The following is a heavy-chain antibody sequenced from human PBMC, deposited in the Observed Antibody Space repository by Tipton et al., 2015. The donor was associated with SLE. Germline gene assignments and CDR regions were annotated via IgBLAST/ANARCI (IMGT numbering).Heavy chain of an antibody. D-gene: IGHD4-11*01. CDR3: ASRLHFAFDI. CDR1: GGSLSGYY. Sequence: TLSLTCAVYGGSLSGYYLSWIRQPPGKGLEWIGEINHSGSTNYNPSLKSRVTISVDTSKNQFSLKLSSVTAADTAVYYCASRLHFAFDIWGQGTMVTVSS. CDR2: INHSGST. V-gene: IGHV4-34*01. J-gene: IGHJ3*02.